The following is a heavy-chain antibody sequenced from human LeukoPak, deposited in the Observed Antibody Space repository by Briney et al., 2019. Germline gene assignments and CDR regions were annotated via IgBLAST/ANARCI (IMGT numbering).Heavy chain of an antibody. CDR1: GFTFSSYW. J-gene: IGHJ6*02. CDR3: AMVRGYCYHGLDV. D-gene: IGHD3-10*01. Sequence: GGSLRLSCAASGFTFSSYWMHWVRQAPGKGLVWVSRINSDGSSTSYADSVKGRFTISRDNAMNTLYLQMNSVRAEDTAVYYCAMVRGYCYHGLDVWGQGTTVTVSS. CDR2: INSDGSST. V-gene: IGHV3-74*01.